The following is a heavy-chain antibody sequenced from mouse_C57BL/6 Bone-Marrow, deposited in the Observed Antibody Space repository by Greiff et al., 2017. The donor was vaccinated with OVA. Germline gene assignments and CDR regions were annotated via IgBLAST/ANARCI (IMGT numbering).Heavy chain of an antibody. Sequence: VKLQESGAELVKPGASVKMSCKASGYTFTSYWITWVKQRPGQGLEWIGDIYPGSGSTNYNEKFKSKATLTVDTSSSTAYMQLSSLTSEDSAVYYCARSSYYYGSSPYWYFDVWGTGTTVTVSS. CDR3: ARSSYYYGSSPYWYFDV. V-gene: IGHV1-55*01. D-gene: IGHD1-1*01. CDR2: IYPGSGST. CDR1: GYTFTSYW. J-gene: IGHJ1*03.